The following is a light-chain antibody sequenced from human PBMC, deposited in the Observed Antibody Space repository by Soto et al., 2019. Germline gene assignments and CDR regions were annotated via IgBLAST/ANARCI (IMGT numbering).Light chain of an antibody. CDR3: LQHNSYPWT. Sequence: DIQMTQSPSSLSASVGDRVTITCRASQGIRKDLGWYQQKPKKAPKRLIYAASSLQSGVPSRFSGSGSGTEFTLTISSLQPEDFATYYCLQHNSYPWTFGQGTKVEIK. J-gene: IGKJ1*01. CDR2: AAS. V-gene: IGKV1-17*01. CDR1: QGIRKD.